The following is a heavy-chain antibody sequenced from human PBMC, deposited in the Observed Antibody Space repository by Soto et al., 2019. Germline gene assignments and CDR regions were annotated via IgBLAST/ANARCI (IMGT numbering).Heavy chain of an antibody. D-gene: IGHD2-15*01. CDR2: ISKDGRNK. V-gene: IGHV3-30*18. CDR1: GFTFSSYA. CDR3: AKGVRCSGGSCYADHYYMDV. Sequence: QLQLVESGGGVVQPGRSLRLSCAASGFTFSSYAMHWVRQAPGKGLEWVAVISKDGRNKYGGDSMKGRSTISRDNSRNTLYLQMNSLRVEDTAVYYCAKGVRCSGGSCYADHYYMDVWGKGTTVTVSS. J-gene: IGHJ6*03.